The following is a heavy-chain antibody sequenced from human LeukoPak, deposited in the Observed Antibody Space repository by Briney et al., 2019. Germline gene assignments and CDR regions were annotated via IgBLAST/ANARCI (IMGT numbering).Heavy chain of an antibody. Sequence: GRSLRLSCAASGFTFSSYWMSWVRQAPGNGLEWVANIKQDGSEKYYVDSVKGRFTISRDNAKNSLYLQVNSLRAEDTAVYYCARVLGIAARPRYAFDIWGQGTMVTVSS. CDR2: IKQDGSEK. J-gene: IGHJ3*02. CDR1: GFTFSSYW. V-gene: IGHV3-7*01. D-gene: IGHD6-6*01. CDR3: ARVLGIAARPRYAFDI.